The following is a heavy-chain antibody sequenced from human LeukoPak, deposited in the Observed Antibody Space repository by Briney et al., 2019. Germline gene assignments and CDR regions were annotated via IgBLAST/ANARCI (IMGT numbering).Heavy chain of an antibody. CDR2: INSDGSST. CDR1: GFTFSSYW. CDR3: ARAEYYYDSSGYPLDY. J-gene: IGHJ4*02. D-gene: IGHD3-22*01. V-gene: IGHV3-74*01. Sequence: GGSLRLSCVASGFTFSSYWMHWVRHAPGKGLVWVSRINSDGSSTSYADSVKGRFTISRDNAKNTLYLQMDSLRAEDTAVYYCARAEYYYDSSGYPLDYWGQGTLVTVSS.